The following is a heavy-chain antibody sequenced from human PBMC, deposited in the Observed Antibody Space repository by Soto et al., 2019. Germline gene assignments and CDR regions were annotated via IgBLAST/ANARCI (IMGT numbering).Heavy chain of an antibody. CDR3: AKTRLEPRGRQHPIVAGNIYFDY. D-gene: IGHD6-19*01. CDR1: GFTFSSYA. V-gene: IGHV3-23*01. Sequence: EVQLLESGGGLVQPGGSLRLSCAASGFTFSSYAMSWVRQAPGKGLEWVSAISGSGGSTYYADSVKGRFTISRDNSKNTLYLQMNSLRAEDTAVYYCAKTRLEPRGRQHPIVAGNIYFDYWGQGTLVTVSS. J-gene: IGHJ4*02. CDR2: ISGSGGST.